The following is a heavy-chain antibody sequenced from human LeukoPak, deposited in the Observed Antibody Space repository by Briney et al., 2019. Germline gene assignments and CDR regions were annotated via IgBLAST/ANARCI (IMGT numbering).Heavy chain of an antibody. D-gene: IGHD6-19*01. V-gene: IGHV3-23*01. CDR3: AKATEPGIAVAGTGV. CDR1: GFTFSSYA. Sequence: GGSLRLSCAASGFTFSSYAMSWVRQAPGKGLEWVSAISGSGGSTYYADSVKGRFTISRDNSKNTLYLQMNSLRAEDTAVYYCAKATEPGIAVAGTGVWGQGTLVTVSS. J-gene: IGHJ4*02. CDR2: ISGSGGST.